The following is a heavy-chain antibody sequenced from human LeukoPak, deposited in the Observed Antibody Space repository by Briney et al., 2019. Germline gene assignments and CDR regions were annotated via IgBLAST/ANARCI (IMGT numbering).Heavy chain of an antibody. J-gene: IGHJ4*02. CDR2: INHSGST. Sequence: PSETLSLTCAVYGGSFSGYYWSWIRQPPGKGLEWIGEINHSGSTNYNPSLKSRVTISVDTSKNQFSLKLSSVTAADTAVYYCARGRVGARPGELDYWGQGTLVTVSS. V-gene: IGHV4-34*01. CDR1: GGSFSGYY. D-gene: IGHD1-26*01. CDR3: ARGRVGARPGELDY.